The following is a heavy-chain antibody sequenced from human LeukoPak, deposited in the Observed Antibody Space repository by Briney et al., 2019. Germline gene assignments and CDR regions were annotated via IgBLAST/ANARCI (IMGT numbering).Heavy chain of an antibody. Sequence: SETLSLTCSVSGASISDSYWTWIRQPPGKTLEWIGYIYYTGDNDYNPSLKSRVTMSVDTSKSHLSLKLTSVTAADSAVYYCARFTARAREIDYWGQGILVTVSS. CDR3: ARFTARAREIDY. D-gene: IGHD6-6*01. V-gene: IGHV4-59*08. CDR1: GASISDSY. J-gene: IGHJ4*02. CDR2: IYYTGDN.